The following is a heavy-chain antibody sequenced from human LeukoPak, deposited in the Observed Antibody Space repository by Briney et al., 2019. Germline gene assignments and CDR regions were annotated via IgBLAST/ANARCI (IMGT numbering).Heavy chain of an antibody. D-gene: IGHD1-26*01. Sequence: SETLSLTCTVSGGSISSYYWSWIRQPPGKGLEWIGYIYYSGSTNYNPSLKSRVTISVDTSKNQFSLKLSSVTAADTAVYYCAREFVQWEPDHWGQGTLVTVSS. CDR3: AREFVQWEPDH. CDR2: IYYSGST. J-gene: IGHJ5*02. V-gene: IGHV4-59*01. CDR1: GGSISSYY.